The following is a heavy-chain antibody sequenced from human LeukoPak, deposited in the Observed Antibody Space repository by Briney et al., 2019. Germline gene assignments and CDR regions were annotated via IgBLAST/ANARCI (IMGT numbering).Heavy chain of an antibody. CDR2: IYYSGST. CDR3: ARDSGWYGA. CDR1: GGSVSSGSYY. J-gene: IGHJ5*02. V-gene: IGHV4-61*01. D-gene: IGHD6-19*01. Sequence: SETLSLTCTVSGGSVSSGSYYWSWIRQPPGKGLKWIGYIYYSGSTNYNPSLKSRVTISVDTSKNQFSLKLSSVTAADTAVYYCARDSGWYGAWGQGNLVTVSS.